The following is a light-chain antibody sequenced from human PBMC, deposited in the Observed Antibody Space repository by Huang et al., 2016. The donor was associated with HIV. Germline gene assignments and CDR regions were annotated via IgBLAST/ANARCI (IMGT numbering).Light chain of an antibody. J-gene: IGKJ2*01. CDR2: GAS. V-gene: IGKV3-15*01. Sequence: DTVMTQTPATLSVSPGARATLSCRASQSVGSKLAWFQQKPGQAPRLLIHGASTRATGIPARFSGSGSGTEFTLTISSLQSEDFAFYYCQQYNNWPYTFGQGTKLEIK. CDR1: QSVGSK. CDR3: QQYNNWPYT.